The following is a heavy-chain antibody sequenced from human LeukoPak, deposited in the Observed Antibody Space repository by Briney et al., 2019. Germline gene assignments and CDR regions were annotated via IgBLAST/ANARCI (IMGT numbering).Heavy chain of an antibody. Sequence: PSETLSLTCAVYGGSFSGYYWSWIRQPPGKGLERIGEINHSGSTNYNPSLKSRVTISVDTSKNQFSLKLSSVTAADTAVYYCASRRPGIAVAGSDDYWGQGTLVTVSS. J-gene: IGHJ4*02. D-gene: IGHD6-19*01. CDR2: INHSGST. CDR1: GGSFSGYY. V-gene: IGHV4-34*01. CDR3: ASRRPGIAVAGSDDY.